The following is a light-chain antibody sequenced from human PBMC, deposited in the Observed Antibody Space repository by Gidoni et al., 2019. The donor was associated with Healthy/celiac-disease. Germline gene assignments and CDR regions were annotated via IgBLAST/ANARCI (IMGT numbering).Light chain of an antibody. V-gene: IGLV3-21*03. CDR3: QVWDSSSDHVV. Sequence: SSVLTPPPSVSVSPGKTARITCGGNNIGSKSVQWYQQKPGQAPGLVVYDDSDRPSGIPERFSGSNSGNTATLTISRVEAGDEADYYCQVWDSSSDHVVFGGGTKLTVL. CDR2: DDS. CDR1: NIGSKS. J-gene: IGLJ2*01.